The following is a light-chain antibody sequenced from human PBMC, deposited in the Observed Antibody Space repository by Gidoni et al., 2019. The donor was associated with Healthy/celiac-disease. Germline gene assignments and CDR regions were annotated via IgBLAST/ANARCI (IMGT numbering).Light chain of an antibody. CDR1: QSLLHSNGYNY. CDR3: MQTLQTPLT. J-gene: IGKJ4*01. V-gene: IGKV2-28*01. CDR2: WAS. Sequence: DIVMTQPPLSLPVTPGEPASISCRSSQSLLHSNGYNYLDWYLQKPGQSPQLLINWASNRASGVPDRFSGSGSGTDFTLKISRVEAEDVGIYYCMQTLQTPLTFGGGTKVEIK.